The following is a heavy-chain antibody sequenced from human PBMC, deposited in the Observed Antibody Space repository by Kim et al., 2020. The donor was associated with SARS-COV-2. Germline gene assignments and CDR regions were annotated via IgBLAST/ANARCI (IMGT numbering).Heavy chain of an antibody. Sequence: SETLSLTCTVSGGSISSSSYYWGWIRQPPGKGLEWIGSIYYSGSTYYNPSLKSRVTISVDTSKNQFSLKLSSVTAAETAVYYCASLESGWYAVDYWGQGTLVTVSS. CDR2: IYYSGST. CDR3: ASLESGWYAVDY. V-gene: IGHV4-39*01. CDR1: GGSISSSSYY. J-gene: IGHJ4*02. D-gene: IGHD6-19*01.